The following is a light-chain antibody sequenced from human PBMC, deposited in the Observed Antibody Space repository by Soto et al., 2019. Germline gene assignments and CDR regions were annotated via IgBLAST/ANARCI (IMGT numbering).Light chain of an antibody. CDR3: QQYNNWPRT. Sequence: EILMTQSPAATSVSPGERATLSCRASQPIASNVAWYQQRPGQPPRLLIFGASTRASDVPDGFTGSGSGTQFTLTIASLHSEDFAVYYCQQYNNWPRTFGQGTKVDIK. J-gene: IGKJ1*01. CDR1: QPIASN. V-gene: IGKV3-15*01. CDR2: GAS.